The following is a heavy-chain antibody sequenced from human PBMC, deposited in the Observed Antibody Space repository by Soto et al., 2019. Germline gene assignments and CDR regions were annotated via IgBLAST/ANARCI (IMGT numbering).Heavy chain of an antibody. V-gene: IGHV1-8*01. J-gene: IGHJ4*02. Sequence: QVQLVQSGAEVKKPGASVKVSCKASGYTFTSYDINWVRQATGQGLEWMGWMNPNSGNTGYAQKFQGRVTMTRDTSISTAYMELSILRSEDTDVYYCAREVARRSDQPIDFRGQGTLVTVSS. CDR1: GYTFTSYD. CDR3: AREVARRSDQPIDF. CDR2: MNPNSGNT.